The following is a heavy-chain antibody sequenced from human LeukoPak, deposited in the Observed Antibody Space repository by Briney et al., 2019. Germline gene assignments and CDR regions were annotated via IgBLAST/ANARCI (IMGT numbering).Heavy chain of an antibody. CDR3: AKEAKDYYDADGYYLDY. Sequence: ASVKVSCKTSGYTFTGYYIHWVRQAPGQGLEWMGWVIPNNGGTNYAQNFQGRIAMTRDTSIGTAHMELSRLTFDDTAIYYCAKEAKDYYDADGYYLDYWGQGTLVTVSS. CDR2: VIPNNGGT. CDR1: GYTFTGYY. J-gene: IGHJ4*02. V-gene: IGHV1-2*02. D-gene: IGHD3-22*01.